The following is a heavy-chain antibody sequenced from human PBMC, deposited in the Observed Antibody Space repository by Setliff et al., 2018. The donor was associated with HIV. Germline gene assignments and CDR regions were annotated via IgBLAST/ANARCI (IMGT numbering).Heavy chain of an antibody. CDR1: GFTFSSYS. D-gene: IGHD6-6*01. CDR2: ISGSGSGV. Sequence: PGGSLRLSCAASGFTFSSYSMNWVRQSPGKGLEWVSYISGSGSGVDYADSVKGRFTVSRDNARSSLYLQLNSLRSEDTAVYYCARAWVFDSSSNDAFDIWGQGTMVTVSS. V-gene: IGHV3-48*01. J-gene: IGHJ3*02. CDR3: ARAWVFDSSSNDAFDI.